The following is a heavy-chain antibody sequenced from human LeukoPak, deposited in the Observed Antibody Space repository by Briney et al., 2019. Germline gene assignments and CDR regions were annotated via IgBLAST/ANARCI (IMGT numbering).Heavy chain of an antibody. J-gene: IGHJ4*02. CDR1: GYTFTSYA. CDR3: ARSPAVAGDLDY. D-gene: IGHD6-19*01. CDR2: INPSGGST. V-gene: IGHV1-46*01. Sequence: ASVRVSCKASGYTFTSYAMNWVRQAPGQGLEWMGWINPSGGSTSYAQKFQGRVTMTRDTSTSTVYMELSSLRSEDTAVYYCARSPAVAGDLDYWGQGTLVTVSS.